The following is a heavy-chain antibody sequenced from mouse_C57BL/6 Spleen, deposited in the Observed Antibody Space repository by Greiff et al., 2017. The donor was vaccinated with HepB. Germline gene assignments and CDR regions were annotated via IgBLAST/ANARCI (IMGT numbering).Heavy chain of an antibody. D-gene: IGHD1-1*01. CDR1: GYTFTSYW. CDR2: INPSNGGT. Sequence: QVQLKQPGTELVKPGASVKLSCKASGYTFTSYWMHWVKQRPGQGLEWIGNINPSNGGTNYNEKFKSKATLTVDKSSSTAYMQLSSLTSEDSAVYYCAREDYYGSSYVGYAMDYWGQGTSVTVAS. J-gene: IGHJ4*01. CDR3: AREDYYGSSYVGYAMDY. V-gene: IGHV1-53*01.